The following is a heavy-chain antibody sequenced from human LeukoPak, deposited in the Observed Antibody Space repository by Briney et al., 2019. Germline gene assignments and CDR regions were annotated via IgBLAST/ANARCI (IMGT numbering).Heavy chain of an antibody. V-gene: IGHV3-15*01. J-gene: IGHJ4*02. CDR2: IKSKTDGGTA. D-gene: IGHD4-23*01. CDR1: GFTFSTAW. Sequence: PGGSLRLSCAASGFTFSTAWMSWVRQAPGKGLEWVGRIKSKTDGGTADYAAPVKGRFTISRDDSKNTLYLQMNSLKSEDTALYYCIRWEFPGGHWGQGTLVTVSS. CDR3: IRWEFPGGH.